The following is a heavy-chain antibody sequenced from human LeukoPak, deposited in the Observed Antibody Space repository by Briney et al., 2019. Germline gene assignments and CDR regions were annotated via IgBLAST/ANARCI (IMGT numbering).Heavy chain of an antibody. V-gene: IGHV4-30-2*01. D-gene: IGHD5-12*01. J-gene: IGHJ4*02. CDR3: ARVYSGYDYRFDY. CDR2: IYHSGST. CDR1: GGSISSSSYY. Sequence: SETLSLTCTVSGGSISSSSYYWGWIRQPPGKGLEWIGYIYHSGSTYYNPSLKSRVTISVDRSKNQFSLKLSSVSAADTAVYYCARVYSGYDYRFDYWGQGTLVTVSS.